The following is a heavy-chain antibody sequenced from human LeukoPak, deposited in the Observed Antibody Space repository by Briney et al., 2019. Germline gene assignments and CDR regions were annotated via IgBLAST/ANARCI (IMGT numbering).Heavy chain of an antibody. J-gene: IGHJ6*03. D-gene: IGHD3-9*01. CDR1: GYTFTGYY. Sequence: GASVKVSCKASGYTFTGYYMHWVRQAPGQGLEWMGWINPNSGGTNYAQQFQGRVTMTRDTSISTVYMELSRLRSDDAAVYYCARGGDLLTAYYNAHMGHYMDVWGKGTTVTISS. CDR3: ARGGDLLTAYYNAHMGHYMDV. CDR2: INPNSGGT. V-gene: IGHV1-2*02.